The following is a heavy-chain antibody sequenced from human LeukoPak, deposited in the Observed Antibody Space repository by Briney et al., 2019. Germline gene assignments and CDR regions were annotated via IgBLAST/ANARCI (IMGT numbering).Heavy chain of an antibody. CDR2: ISYIGST. Sequence: PSETLSLTCTVSGGSISNYYWSWIRQPPGKGLEWSGYISYIGSTNYSPSLKSRVTISEDTSKNQFSLKLSSVTAADTAVYYCAGSYYYYMDVWGKGTTVTVSS. V-gene: IGHV4-59*01. CDR1: GGSISNYY. J-gene: IGHJ6*03. CDR3: AGSYYYYMDV.